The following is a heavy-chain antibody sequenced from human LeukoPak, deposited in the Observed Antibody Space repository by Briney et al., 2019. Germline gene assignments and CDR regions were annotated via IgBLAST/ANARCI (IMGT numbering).Heavy chain of an antibody. CDR2: IIPIFGTA. CDR3: LIVLVPAAMGY. Sequence: ASVKVSCKASGGTFSSYAISWVRQAPGQGLEWMGGIIPIFGTANYAQKFQGRVTITADESTTTAYMELSSLISEGTAVYYCLIVLVPAAMGYWGQGTLVTVSS. CDR1: GGTFSSYA. J-gene: IGHJ4*02. V-gene: IGHV1-69*13. D-gene: IGHD2-2*01.